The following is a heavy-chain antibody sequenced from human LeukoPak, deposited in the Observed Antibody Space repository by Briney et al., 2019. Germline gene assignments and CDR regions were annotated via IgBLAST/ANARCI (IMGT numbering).Heavy chain of an antibody. CDR1: AYTFTSYY. J-gene: IGHJ6*02. CDR3: FGGNPNEINYGMDV. Sequence: ASGTVSCTASAYTFTSYYIHRVRQAPGPGHEWMGVINLSGGSRSNEQKFQGRVTMTSDTSTSTVYMELSSLRYEDTAVYYCFGGNPNEINYGMDVWGQGTTVTVSS. V-gene: IGHV1-46*01. CDR2: INLSGGSR. D-gene: IGHD4-23*01.